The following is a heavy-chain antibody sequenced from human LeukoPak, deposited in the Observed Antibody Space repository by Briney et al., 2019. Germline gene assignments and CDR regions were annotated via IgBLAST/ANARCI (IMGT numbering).Heavy chain of an antibody. J-gene: IGHJ4*02. CDR2: IIPILGIA. CDR1: GGTFSSYA. V-gene: IGHV1-69*04. Sequence: ASVKVSCKASGGTFSSYAISWVRQAPGQGLEWMGRIIPILGIANYAQKFQGRVTITADKSTSTAYMELSSLRSEDTAVYYCARDVPIGDSSGYYHHYWGQGTLVTVSS. CDR3: ARDVPIGDSSGYYHHY. D-gene: IGHD3-22*01.